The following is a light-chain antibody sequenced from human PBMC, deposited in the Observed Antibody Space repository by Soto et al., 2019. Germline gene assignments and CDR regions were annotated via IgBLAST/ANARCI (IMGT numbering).Light chain of an antibody. CDR3: SSYAGSNNQV. CDR1: SSDVGGYNY. CDR2: EVS. V-gene: IGLV2-8*01. Sequence: QSALTQPPSASGSPGQSVTISCTGTSSDVGGYNYVSWYQQHPGRAPKLMIYEVSKRPSGVPDRFSGSKSGNTPSLTVSGLQTEDEADYYCSSYAGSNNQVFGTGTKVTVL. J-gene: IGLJ1*01.